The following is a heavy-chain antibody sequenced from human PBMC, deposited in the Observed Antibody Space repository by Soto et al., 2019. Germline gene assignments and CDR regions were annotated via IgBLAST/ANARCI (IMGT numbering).Heavy chain of an antibody. D-gene: IGHD6-19*01. CDR3: ARESRYCCGWYVGNRYSYYGMDV. Sequence: SETLSLTCTVSGCSISIGYWRWWRHPAGGGVEGCGRIDTSGSTNYNPYHKSRVTMSVDTSKNPFSMKLSSETAADTAVYYCARESRYCCGWYVGNRYSYYGMDVWGQGTTVTVSS. V-gene: IGHV4-4*07. CDR2: IDTSGST. CDR1: GCSISIGY. J-gene: IGHJ6*02.